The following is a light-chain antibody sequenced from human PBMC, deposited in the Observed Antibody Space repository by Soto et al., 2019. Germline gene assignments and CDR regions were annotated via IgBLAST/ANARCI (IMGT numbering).Light chain of an antibody. CDR2: DAS. Sequence: EIVLTQSPGTLSLSPGERATLSCRASQSVSSYLAWYQQKPGQAPRLLIYDASNRATDIPARFSGSGSGTDFTLTISSLEPEDFAVYYCQQRSIWITFGQGTRLEIK. V-gene: IGKV3-11*01. CDR1: QSVSSY. J-gene: IGKJ5*01. CDR3: QQRSIWIT.